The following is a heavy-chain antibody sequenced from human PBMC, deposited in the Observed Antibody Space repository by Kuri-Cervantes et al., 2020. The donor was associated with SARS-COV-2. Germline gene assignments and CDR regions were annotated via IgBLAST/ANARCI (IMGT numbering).Heavy chain of an antibody. J-gene: IGHJ5*02. CDR1: GGTFSSYA. V-gene: IGHV1-69*05. Sequence: SVKVSCKASGGTFSSYAISWVRQAPGQGLEWMGGIIPIFGTANYAQKFQGRVTITTDESTSTAYMELSSLRSEDTAVYYCATAPGLPSGSINWFDPWGQGTLVTVSS. CDR3: ATAPGLPSGSINWFDP. D-gene: IGHD3-10*01. CDR2: IIPIFGTA.